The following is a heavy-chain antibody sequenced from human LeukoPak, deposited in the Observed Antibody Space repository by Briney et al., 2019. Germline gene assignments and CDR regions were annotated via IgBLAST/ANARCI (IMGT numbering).Heavy chain of an antibody. CDR2: IWCDGSNK. CDR1: GFTFSSYG. V-gene: IGHV3-33*01. J-gene: IGHJ4*02. CDR3: ARYSGSSWYFDY. Sequence: PGRSLRLSCAASGFTFSSYGMHWVRQAPGKGLEWVAVIWCDGSNKYYADSVKGRFTISRDNSKNTLYLQMSSLRAEDTAVYYCARYSGSSWYFDYWGQGTLVTVSS. D-gene: IGHD1-26*01.